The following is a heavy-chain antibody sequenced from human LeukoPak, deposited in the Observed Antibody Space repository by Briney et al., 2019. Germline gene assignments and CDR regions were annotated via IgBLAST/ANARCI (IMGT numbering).Heavy chain of an antibody. V-gene: IGHV3-74*01. D-gene: IGHD3-22*01. CDR2: IKTDGSYT. CDR3: ARPHYYSDSFGSSDAYFDY. J-gene: IGHJ4*02. CDR1: GFTFISYW. Sequence: PGGSLRLSCAASGFTFISYWIHWVRQAPGKGLVWVSRIKTDGSYTDYADSVKGRFTISRDDAKSTIYLQMNSLRVEDTAIYYCARPHYYSDSFGSSDAYFDYWGQGTLVTVSS.